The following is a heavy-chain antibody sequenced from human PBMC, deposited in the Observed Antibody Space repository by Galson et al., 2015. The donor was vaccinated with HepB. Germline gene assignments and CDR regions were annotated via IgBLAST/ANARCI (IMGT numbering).Heavy chain of an antibody. V-gene: IGHV3-30-3*01. D-gene: IGHD3-10*01. CDR1: GFTFSSYA. J-gene: IGHJ6*02. CDR2: ISYDGSNK. Sequence: SLRLSCAASGFTFSSYAMHWVRQAPGKGLEWVAVISYDGSNKYYADSVKGRFTISRDNSKNTLYLQMNSLRAEDTAVYYCARERGDMVRPGTYYYYGMDVWGQGTTVTVSS. CDR3: ARERGDMVRPGTYYYYGMDV.